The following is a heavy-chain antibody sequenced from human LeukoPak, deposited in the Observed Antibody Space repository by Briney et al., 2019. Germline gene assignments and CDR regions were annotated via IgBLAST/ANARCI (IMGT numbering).Heavy chain of an antibody. CDR2: IYYSGAT. V-gene: IGHV4-59*08. Sequence: SETLSLTCTVSSDSINNYYWSWIRQAPEKGLERIGYIYYSGATNYDPSLNSRVTLSLDTSKNQFSLRLSSVTAADTAVYYCARMNYISGYYVFDYWGQGTLVTVSS. D-gene: IGHD3-22*01. CDR1: SDSINNYY. J-gene: IGHJ4*02. CDR3: ARMNYISGYYVFDY.